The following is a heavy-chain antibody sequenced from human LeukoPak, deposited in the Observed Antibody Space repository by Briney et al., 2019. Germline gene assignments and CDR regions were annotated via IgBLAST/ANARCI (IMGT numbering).Heavy chain of an antibody. J-gene: IGHJ5*02. CDR3: AREAFGTSYNWFDP. CDR2: IYYSGST. CDR1: GGSISSGGYY. V-gene: IGHV4-31*03. Sequence: SETLSLTCTVSGGSISSGGYYWSWIRQHPGRGLEWIVYIYYSGSTYYNPSLKSRVTISVDTSKNQFSLKLSSVTAADTAVYYCAREAFGTSYNWFDPWGQGTLVTVSS. D-gene: IGHD3-3*01.